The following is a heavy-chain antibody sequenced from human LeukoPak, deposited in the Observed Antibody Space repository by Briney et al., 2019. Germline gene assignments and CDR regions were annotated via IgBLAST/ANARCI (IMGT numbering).Heavy chain of an antibody. Sequence: SETLSLTCTVSGVSISSSDYYWGWIRQPPGTGLEWIGAISSSGSPYYNPSLKSRVTISVDSSKNQFSLKLTSVTAADTAVYYCARRTSNPVGAIDYWGQGALVTVSS. CDR2: ISSSGSP. V-gene: IGHV4-39*01. CDR1: GVSISSSDYY. D-gene: IGHD1-26*01. J-gene: IGHJ4*02. CDR3: ARRTSNPVGAIDY.